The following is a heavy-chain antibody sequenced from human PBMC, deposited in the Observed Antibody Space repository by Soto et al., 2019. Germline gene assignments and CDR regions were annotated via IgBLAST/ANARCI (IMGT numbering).Heavy chain of an antibody. Sequence: WPRQSKKQGLEWMGWISAYNGNTNYAQKLQGRVTMTTDTSTSTAYMELRSLRSDDTAVYFCPRVHALYSSGSIMAYLGHGTLVTV. J-gene: IGHJ4*01. CDR2: ISAYNGNT. D-gene: IGHD6-19*01. V-gene: IGHV1-18*01. CDR3: PRVHALYSSGSIMAY.